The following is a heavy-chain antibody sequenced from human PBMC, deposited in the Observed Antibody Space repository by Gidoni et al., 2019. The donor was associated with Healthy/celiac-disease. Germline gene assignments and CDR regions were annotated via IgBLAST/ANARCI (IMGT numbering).Heavy chain of an antibody. J-gene: IGHJ4*02. Sequence: QVQLVESGGGVVQPGRSLRLSCAASGFTFSSYGMHWVRQAPGKGLEWVAVIWYDGSNKYYADSVKGRFTISRDNSKNTLYLQMNSLRAEDTAVYYCARDNWYCSGGSCYAEGGYYFDYWGQGTLVTVSS. D-gene: IGHD2-15*01. CDR2: IWYDGSNK. V-gene: IGHV3-33*01. CDR1: GFTFSSYG. CDR3: ARDNWYCSGGSCYAEGGYYFDY.